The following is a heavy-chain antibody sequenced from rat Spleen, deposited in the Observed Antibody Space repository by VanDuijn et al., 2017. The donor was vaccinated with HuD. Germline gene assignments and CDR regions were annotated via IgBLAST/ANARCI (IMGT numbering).Heavy chain of an antibody. D-gene: IGHD1-2*01. J-gene: IGHJ2*01. Sequence: QVQLQQSGAEPAKPGSSVKISCKASGYTFTSYYISWIKQTTGQGLEYIGYINTGSGGTNYNEKFKGKATVTVDKSSSTAFMQLSSLTPDDSAVYYCTREGAAAIDYWGQGVMVTVSS. CDR3: TREGAAAIDY. CDR2: INTGSGGT. CDR1: GYTFTSYY. V-gene: IGHV1-43*01.